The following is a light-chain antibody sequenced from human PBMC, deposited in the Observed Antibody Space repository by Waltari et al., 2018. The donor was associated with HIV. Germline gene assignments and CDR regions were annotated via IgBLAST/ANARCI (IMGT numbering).Light chain of an antibody. CDR3: QQRSNWPPLT. J-gene: IGKJ4*01. Sequence: EIVLTQYPATLSLSPGESATLPCRASQSVSTYLAWYQQKPGQAPRLLIFDASNRATGVPARFSGSGSGTEFTLTIDSLEPEDFAVYYCQQRSNWPPLTFGGGTKVDIK. CDR2: DAS. CDR1: QSVSTY. V-gene: IGKV3-11*01.